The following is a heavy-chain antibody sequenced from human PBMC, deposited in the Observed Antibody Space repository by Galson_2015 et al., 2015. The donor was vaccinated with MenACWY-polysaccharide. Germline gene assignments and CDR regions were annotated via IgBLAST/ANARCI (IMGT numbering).Heavy chain of an antibody. CDR1: GFSFSSYG. V-gene: IGHV3-30*02. CDR3: GKDWGSDFSPVNS. Sequence: SLRLSCATSGFSFSSYGMHWARQAPGKGLEWVTFVRNDETNKYYADSVKGRFTISRDNSKNTLYLQMNSLRPEDTAVYYCGKDWGSDFSPVNSWGQGTLVTVSA. J-gene: IGHJ4*02. CDR2: VRNDETNK. D-gene: IGHD3-16*01.